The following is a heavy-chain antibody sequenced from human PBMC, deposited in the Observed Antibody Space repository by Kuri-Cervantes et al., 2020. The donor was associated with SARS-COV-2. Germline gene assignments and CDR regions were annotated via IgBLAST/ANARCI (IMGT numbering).Heavy chain of an antibody. V-gene: IGHV3-7*01. Sequence: GGSLRLSCAASGFTFSGYWMTWVRQAPGKWLEWVANIKEDGSQRYYVDSVKGRFTISRDNANSSLYLQMNYLGAGDTALYYCASLGSGKGAIDYWGQGTLVTVSS. CDR1: GFTFSGYW. CDR3: ASLGSGKGAIDY. D-gene: IGHD6-25*01. J-gene: IGHJ4*02. CDR2: IKEDGSQR.